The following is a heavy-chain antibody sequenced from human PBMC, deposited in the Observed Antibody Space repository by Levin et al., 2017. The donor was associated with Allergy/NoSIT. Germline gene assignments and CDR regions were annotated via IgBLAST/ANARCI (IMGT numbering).Heavy chain of an antibody. Sequence: GGSLRLSCTASGFIFGDYAMNWFRQAPGKGLEWVGFIRSKAYGGTTEYAASVKGRFTISRDDSKSIAYLQMNSLKIEDTAVYYCTRDKLQQWLVGAWFDPWGQGTLVTVSS. CDR1: GFIFGDYA. CDR2: IRSKAYGGTT. V-gene: IGHV3-49*03. CDR3: TRDKLQQWLVGAWFDP. D-gene: IGHD6-19*01. J-gene: IGHJ5*02.